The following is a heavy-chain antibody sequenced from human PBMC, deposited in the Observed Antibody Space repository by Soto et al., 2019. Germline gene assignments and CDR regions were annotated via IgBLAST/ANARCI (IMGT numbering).Heavy chain of an antibody. J-gene: IGHJ5*02. D-gene: IGHD3-10*01. V-gene: IGHV4-34*01. CDR3: ARGEWFGELSQRGYWFDP. CDR1: GGSFSGYY. CDR2: INHSGST. Sequence: SETLSLTCAVYGGSFSGYYWSWIRQPPGKGLEWIGEINHSGSTNYNPSLKSRVTISVDTSKNQFSLKLSSVTAADTAVYYCARGEWFGELSQRGYWFDPWGQGTLVTVSS.